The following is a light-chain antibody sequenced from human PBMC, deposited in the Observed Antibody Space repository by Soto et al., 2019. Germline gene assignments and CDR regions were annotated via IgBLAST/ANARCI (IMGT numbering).Light chain of an antibody. CDR3: QQRTNWPPLT. Sequence: EIVLTQSPATLSLSPGERATLSCRASQSVGTYLAWYQQKPGQAPRLLIYDASNRATGIPARFSGSGSGTDFTLTISGLGPEDFAVYYCQQRTNWPPLTFGGGTKVEIK. V-gene: IGKV3-11*01. CDR2: DAS. CDR1: QSVGTY. J-gene: IGKJ4*01.